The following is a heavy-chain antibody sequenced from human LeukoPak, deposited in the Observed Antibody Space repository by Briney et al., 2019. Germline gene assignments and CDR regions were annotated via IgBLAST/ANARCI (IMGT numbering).Heavy chain of an antibody. CDR2: IYHSGST. CDR3: ARVGDSGYGYYFDY. Sequence: SETLSLTCAVSGGSISSGGYSWSWIRQPPGKGLEWIVYIYHSGSTYYNPSLKSRVTISVDRSKNQFSLKLSSVTAADTAVYYCARVGDSGYGYYFDYWGQGTLVTVSS. J-gene: IGHJ4*02. D-gene: IGHD5-12*01. CDR1: GGSISSGGYS. V-gene: IGHV4-30-2*01.